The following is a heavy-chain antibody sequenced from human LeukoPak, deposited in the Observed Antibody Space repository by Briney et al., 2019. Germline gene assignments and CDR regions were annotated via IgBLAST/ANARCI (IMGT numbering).Heavy chain of an antibody. CDR2: ISGSSGST. CDR3: AKYAFQGVIKRSLFDY. CDR1: GFTLSSYA. J-gene: IGHJ4*02. V-gene: IGHV3-23*01. D-gene: IGHD3-10*01. Sequence: GGSLRLSCAASGFTLSSYAMSWVRQAPGKGLEWVSAISGSSGSTYYADSVKGRFTISRDNSKNTLYLQMNSLRAEDTAVYYCAKYAFQGVIKRSLFDYWGQGTLVTVSS.